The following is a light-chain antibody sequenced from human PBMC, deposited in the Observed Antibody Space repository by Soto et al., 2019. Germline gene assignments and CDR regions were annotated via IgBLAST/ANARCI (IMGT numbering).Light chain of an antibody. CDR2: GAS. CDR3: QQYDNWPLT. Sequence: IMMSQSPATLSVSPGERATLSCRASQSVSSNLAWYQQKPGQAPRLLIYGASTRATGIPVRFSGSGSGTEFTLTISSLQSEDFAVYYCQQYDNWPLTFGGGTKV. V-gene: IGKV3-15*01. J-gene: IGKJ4*01. CDR1: QSVSSN.